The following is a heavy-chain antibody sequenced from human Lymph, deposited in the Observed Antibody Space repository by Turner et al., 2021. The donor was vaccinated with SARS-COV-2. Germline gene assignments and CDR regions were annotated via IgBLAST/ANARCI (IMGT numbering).Heavy chain of an antibody. Sequence: EVQLVETGGGLIQPGGSLGLSCAASGFNVSSNYMSWVRQAPGKGLEWVSVIYSGGSTFYADSVRGRFTISRDNSKNTLYLQMNSLRAEDTAVYYCARDNPHDAFDIWGQGTMVTVSS. CDR1: GFNVSSNY. CDR3: ARDNPHDAFDI. J-gene: IGHJ3*02. CDR2: IYSGGST. V-gene: IGHV3-53*02.